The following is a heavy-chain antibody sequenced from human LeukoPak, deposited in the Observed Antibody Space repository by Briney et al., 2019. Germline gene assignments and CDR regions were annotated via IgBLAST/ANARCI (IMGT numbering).Heavy chain of an antibody. D-gene: IGHD1-14*01. CDR2: IYHSGST. CDR1: GGSINSFY. V-gene: IGHV4-59*01. J-gene: IGHJ5*02. CDR3: ARDRYGNNWFDP. Sequence: SETLSLTCTVSGGSINSFYWSWIRQAPGKGLEWIGYIYHSGSTIYNPSLKSRVTISVDTSKNQFSLKLRSVTAADTAVYYCARDRYGNNWFDPWGQGTLVTVSS.